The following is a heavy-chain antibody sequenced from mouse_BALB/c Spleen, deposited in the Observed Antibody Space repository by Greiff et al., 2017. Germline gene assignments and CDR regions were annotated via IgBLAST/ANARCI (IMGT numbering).Heavy chain of an antibody. CDR3: ARILRGYIDN. V-gene: IGHV1-7*01. CDR2: INPSTGYT. J-gene: IGHJ2*01. CDR1: GYTFTSYW. Sequence: VKLMESGAELAKPGASVKMSCKASGYTFTSYWMHWVKQRPGQGLEWIGYINPSTGYTEYNQKFKDKATLTADKSSSTAYMQLSSLTSEDSAVYYCARILRGYIDNWGQGTTLTVSS. D-gene: IGHD1-1*01.